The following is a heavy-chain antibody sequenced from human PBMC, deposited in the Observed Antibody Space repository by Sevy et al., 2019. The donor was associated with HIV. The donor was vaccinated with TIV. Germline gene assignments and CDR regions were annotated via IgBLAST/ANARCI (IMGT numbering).Heavy chain of an antibody. V-gene: IGHV3-30*18. CDR3: AKEGPRRYEGGAFDI. CDR2: LSYDGSK. CDR1: GFTFSSYG. J-gene: IGHJ3*02. Sequence: GGSLRLSCAASGFTFSSYGIHWVRQAPGKGLEWVAILSYDGSKYYLDSVKGRFTISGDTSQNTVFLQMNSLRAEDTAVYYCAKEGPRRYEGGAFDIWGQGTMVTVSS. D-gene: IGHD3-16*01.